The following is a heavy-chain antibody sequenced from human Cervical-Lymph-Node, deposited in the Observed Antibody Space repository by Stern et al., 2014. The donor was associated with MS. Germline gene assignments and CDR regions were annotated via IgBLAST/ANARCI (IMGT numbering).Heavy chain of an antibody. Sequence: VQLVESGGGLVKPGGSLRLSCAASGFTFSDYYMTLIRQAPGKGLAWTSYIDLRGSTIHYDNSVKGRFTISRDKAKNSLYLQMNSLRAEDTAVYYCARSGWFGELFVSFDYWGQGTLVTVSS. CDR3: ARSGWFGELFVSFDY. CDR1: GFTFSDYY. J-gene: IGHJ4*02. D-gene: IGHD3-10*01. CDR2: IDLRGSTI. V-gene: IGHV3-11*01.